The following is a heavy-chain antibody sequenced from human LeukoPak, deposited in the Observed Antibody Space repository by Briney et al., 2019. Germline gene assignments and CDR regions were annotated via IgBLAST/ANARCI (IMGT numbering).Heavy chain of an antibody. CDR3: AKDRAGTPWAD. CDR1: RFTFSSYS. D-gene: IGHD1-1*01. V-gene: IGHV3-23*01. Sequence: GGSLRLSCAASRFTFSSYSMSWVRQAPGKGLEWLSTINPSGDTTYYADSVKGRFTISRDNSKNTVYHQMNSLGAEDTAVYYCAKDRAGTPWADWGQGTLVTVSS. J-gene: IGHJ4*02. CDR2: INPSGDTT.